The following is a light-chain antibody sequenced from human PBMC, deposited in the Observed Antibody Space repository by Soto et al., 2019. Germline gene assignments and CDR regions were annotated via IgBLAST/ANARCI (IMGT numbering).Light chain of an antibody. J-gene: IGKJ5*01. CDR3: KQYGSSPST. CDR2: GAS. V-gene: IGKV3-20*01. CDR1: QSVSSSY. Sequence: EIVLTQSPVTLSLSPGERATLSCRASQSVSSSYLAWYQQKPGQAPRLLIYGASSRATGIQDRFSGSGSGTDFTLTIIRLEPEDFAVYYCKQYGSSPSTFGQGTRLEIK.